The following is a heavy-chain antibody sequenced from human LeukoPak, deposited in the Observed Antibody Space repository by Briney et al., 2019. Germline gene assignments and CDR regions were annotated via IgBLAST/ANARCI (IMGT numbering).Heavy chain of an antibody. D-gene: IGHD6-6*01. CDR1: GGSISSSSYY. Sequence: PSETLSLTCTVSGGSISSSSYYWGWIRQPPGKGLEWIGSIYYSGSTYYNPSLKSRVTISVDTSKNQFSLKLSPVTAADTAVYYCARSYSSSSHYYYYYMDVWGKGTTVTVSS. CDR3: ARSYSSSSHYYYYYMDV. J-gene: IGHJ6*03. V-gene: IGHV4-39*01. CDR2: IYYSGST.